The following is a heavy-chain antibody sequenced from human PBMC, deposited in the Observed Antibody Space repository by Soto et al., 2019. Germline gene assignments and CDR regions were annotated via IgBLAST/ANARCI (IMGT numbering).Heavy chain of an antibody. J-gene: IGHJ5*02. CDR3: ARDRGYSYGHYPPNWFDP. Sequence: PSETLSLTCTVSGGSISSDSYYWGWIRQSPEKGLEWIGYVHDSWGSHYNPSLKSRVTISVDTSKNQFSLKLSSVTAADTAVYYCARDRGYSYGHYPPNWFDPWGQGTLVTVSS. CDR1: GGSISSDSYY. D-gene: IGHD5-18*01. CDR2: VHDSWGS. V-gene: IGHV4-61*01.